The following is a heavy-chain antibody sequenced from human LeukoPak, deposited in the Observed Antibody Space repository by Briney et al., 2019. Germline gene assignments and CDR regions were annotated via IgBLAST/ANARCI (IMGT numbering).Heavy chain of an antibody. CDR3: ARDPRYSSSWYYVDY. V-gene: IGHV3-33*01. D-gene: IGHD6-13*01. J-gene: IGHJ4*02. CDR2: IWYDGSNK. Sequence: PGGSLRLSCAASGFTFSSYGMPWVRQAPGKGLEWVAVIWYDGSNKYYADSVKGRFTISRDNSKNTLYLQMNSLRAEDTAVYYCARDPRYSSSWYYVDYWGQGTLVTVSS. CDR1: GFTFSSYG.